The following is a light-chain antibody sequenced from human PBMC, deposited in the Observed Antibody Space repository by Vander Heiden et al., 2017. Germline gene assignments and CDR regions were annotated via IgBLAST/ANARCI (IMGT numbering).Light chain of an antibody. CDR3: MQAQQYHRMT. CDR1: QSLLRSDGYNI. CDR2: LGY. Sequence: VMTQSPLSLHVTPREPSSISCRSSQSLLRSDGYNIKDWYLRKPGQSAKLLIYLGYNRATGVPDRFSSSGSGTDLTLNISSVGAEDVGVYDCMQAQQYHRMTFGPGTKVDIK. V-gene: IGKV2-28*01. J-gene: IGKJ3*01.